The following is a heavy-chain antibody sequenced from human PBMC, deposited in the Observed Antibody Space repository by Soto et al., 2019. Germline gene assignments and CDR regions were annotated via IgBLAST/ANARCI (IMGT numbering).Heavy chain of an antibody. D-gene: IGHD5-18*01. CDR1: GFTFSSYS. Sequence: PGGSLRLSCAASGFTFSSYSMNWVRQAPGKGLEWVSSISSSSSYIYYADSVKGRFTISRDNAKNSLYLQMNSLRAEDTAVYYCARVGWALIQLTPIDYWGQGTLVTVSS. CDR2: ISSSSSYI. CDR3: ARVGWALIQLTPIDY. V-gene: IGHV3-21*01. J-gene: IGHJ4*02.